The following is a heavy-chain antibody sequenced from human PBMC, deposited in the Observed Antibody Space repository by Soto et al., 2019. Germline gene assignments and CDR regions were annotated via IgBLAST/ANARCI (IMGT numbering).Heavy chain of an antibody. CDR1: GYTFTSYG. CDR3: ARSYSSGWYGRSYFDY. CDR2: ISAYNGNT. V-gene: IGHV1-18*01. D-gene: IGHD6-19*01. J-gene: IGHJ4*02. Sequence: GASVKVSCKASGYTFTSYGISWVRQAPGQGLEWMGWISAYNGNTNYAQKLQGRVTMTTDTSTSTAYMELRSLRSDDTVVYYCARSYSSGWYGRSYFDYWGQGTLVTVSS.